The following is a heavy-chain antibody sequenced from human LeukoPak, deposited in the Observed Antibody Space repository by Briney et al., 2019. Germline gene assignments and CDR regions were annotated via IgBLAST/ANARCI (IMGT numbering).Heavy chain of an antibody. CDR2: ISANGGST. J-gene: IGHJ4*02. CDR1: GFTFSSHA. V-gene: IGHV3-23*01. CDR3: ARLQGYYDILSGYYFVDY. D-gene: IGHD3-9*01. Sequence: GGSLRLSCAASGFTFSSHAMSWVRQAPGKGLECVSAISANGGSTNYADSVRGRFTISRDNSKNTPYLQMNSLRAEDTAVYYCARLQGYYDILSGYYFVDYWGQGTLVTVSS.